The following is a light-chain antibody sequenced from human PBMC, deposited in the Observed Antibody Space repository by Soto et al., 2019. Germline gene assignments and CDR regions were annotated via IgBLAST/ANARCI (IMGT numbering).Light chain of an antibody. J-gene: IGLJ3*02. V-gene: IGLV2-14*01. CDR2: EVS. CDR1: SSDVGGYNY. CDR3: SSYTSSSTRV. Sequence: QSALTQPASVSGSPGQSITISCTGTSSDVGGYNYVSWYQQHPGKAPKLMIYEVSKRPSGVSNRFSGSKSGNTASLTIAVLQAEDEADYYCSSYTSSSTRVFGGGTKVTVL.